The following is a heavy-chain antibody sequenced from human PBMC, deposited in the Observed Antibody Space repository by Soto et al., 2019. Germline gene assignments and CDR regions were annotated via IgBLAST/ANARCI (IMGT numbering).Heavy chain of an antibody. CDR3: AKDPCRSWYCQYFEY. CDR1: GFSFRTYA. D-gene: IGHD6-13*01. J-gene: IGHJ4*02. CDR2: ISAHDGST. V-gene: IGHV3-23*01. Sequence: EVQLLESGGGLVQAGESLRLSCVGSGFSFRTYAMNWVRQSPGKGLEWVSGISAHDGSTLYADSVRGRFTISRDNSKNTLHLQMNSLRAEDTAVYYCAKDPCRSWYCQYFEYWGQGTQVTVSS.